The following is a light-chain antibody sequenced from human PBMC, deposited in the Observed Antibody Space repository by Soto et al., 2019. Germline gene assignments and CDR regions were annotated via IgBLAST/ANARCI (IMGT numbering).Light chain of an antibody. J-gene: IGKJ5*01. V-gene: IGKV3-20*01. CDR2: GAP. CDR3: PLYGSTIT. Sequence: EMVLTQSPGTLSLSPGERATLSCTASQSVSSSYLALYQQKPCQAPRLLMCGAPSRGTGNPDRVSGSGSGTDFTLTIGRVEPEDFAVYYCPLYGSTITFGQGTRLEI. CDR1: QSVSSSY.